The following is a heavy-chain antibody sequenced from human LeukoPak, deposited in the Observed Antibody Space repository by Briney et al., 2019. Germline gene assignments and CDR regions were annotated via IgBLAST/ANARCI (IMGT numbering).Heavy chain of an antibody. CDR2: IYYSGST. CDR3: ARGVVVTAIVDAFDI. CDR1: GGSVSSGSYY. Sequence: PSETLSLTCTVSGGSVSSGSYYWRWIRQPPGKGLEWIGYIYYSGSTNYNPSLKSRVTISVDTSKNQFSLKLSSVTAADTAVYYCARGVVVTAIVDAFDIWGQGTMVTVSS. J-gene: IGHJ3*02. D-gene: IGHD2-21*02. V-gene: IGHV4-61*01.